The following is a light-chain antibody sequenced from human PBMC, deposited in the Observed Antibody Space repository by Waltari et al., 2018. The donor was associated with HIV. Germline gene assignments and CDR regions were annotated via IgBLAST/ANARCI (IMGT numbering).Light chain of an antibody. CDR3: QQYINWPPWS. CDR2: SAS. CDR1: QSVGSN. Sequence: EIVMTQSPATLSVSPGERVTLSCSASQSVGSNLAWYPQKPGRAPSLLVYSASTRATGIPARFSGSGSGTEFTLTISSLQSEDFAVYYCQQYINWPPWSFGQGTKVEIK. J-gene: IGKJ1*01. V-gene: IGKV3-15*01.